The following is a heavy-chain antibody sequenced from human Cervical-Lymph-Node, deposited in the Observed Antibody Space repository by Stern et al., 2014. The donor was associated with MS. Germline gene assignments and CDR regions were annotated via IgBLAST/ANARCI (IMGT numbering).Heavy chain of an antibody. J-gene: IGHJ4*02. V-gene: IGHV3-30*01. Sequence: VQLVESGGGVVQPGRSLRLSCAASGFTFSSYAMHWVRQAPGKGLEWVAVISYDGSNKYYADSVKGRFTISRDNSKNTLYLQMNSLRAEDTAVYYCARDLGYYDSSGSTFDYWGQGTLVTVSS. CDR1: GFTFSSYA. CDR2: ISYDGSNK. CDR3: ARDLGYYDSSGSTFDY. D-gene: IGHD3-22*01.